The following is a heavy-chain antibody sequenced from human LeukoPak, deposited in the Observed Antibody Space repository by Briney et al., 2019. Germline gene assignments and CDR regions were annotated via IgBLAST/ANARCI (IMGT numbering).Heavy chain of an antibody. D-gene: IGHD6-19*01. CDR2: INHSGSP. J-gene: IGHJ4*02. CDR3: ARRQWLDDD. V-gene: IGHV4-34*01. CDR1: GESFSDYS. Sequence: PSETLSLTCAVYGESFSDYSWTWIRQPPGKGLEWIGEINHSGSPNYNPSLKSRVTISVDTSKNQFSLNLNSVTAADTAVYYCARRQWLDDDWGQGTLVTVSS.